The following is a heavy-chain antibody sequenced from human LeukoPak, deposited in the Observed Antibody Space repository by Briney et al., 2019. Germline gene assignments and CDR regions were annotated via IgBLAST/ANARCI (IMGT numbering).Heavy chain of an antibody. Sequence: GGPLRLSCAASGFTFSSYSMNWVRQAPGKGLEWVSSISSRSTYIYHADSVKGRFTISRDNAKNSLFLQMNSLRAEDTAVYFCAKSTRAVMAMMDVWGKGTTV. CDR3: AKSTRAVMAMMDV. CDR1: GFTFSSYS. V-gene: IGHV3-21*01. CDR2: ISSRSTYI. D-gene: IGHD3-16*01. J-gene: IGHJ6*03.